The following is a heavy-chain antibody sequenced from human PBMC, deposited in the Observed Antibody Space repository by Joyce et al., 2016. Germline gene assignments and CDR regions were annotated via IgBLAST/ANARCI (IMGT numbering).Heavy chain of an antibody. J-gene: IGHJ5*02. CDR1: GGSFSGYF. CDR3: ARSSRRSWFDP. V-gene: IGHV4-34*02. CDR2: INHSCST. Sequence: QVQLQQCGAGLLKPSETLSLTCGVYGGSFSGYFWDWIRQPPGKGLEWIGEINHSCSTNDNPSLKSRVTISVDTSKNQFSLNLTSVTAADTAVYYCARSSRRSWFDPWGQGTLVIVSS.